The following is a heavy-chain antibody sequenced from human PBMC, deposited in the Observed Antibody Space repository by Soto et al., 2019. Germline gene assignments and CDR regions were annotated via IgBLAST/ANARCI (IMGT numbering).Heavy chain of an antibody. CDR2: INPSGGST. CDR3: AREDIVLVPAAFGCFDP. J-gene: IGHJ5*02. CDR1: GYTFTSYY. D-gene: IGHD2-2*01. V-gene: IGHV1-46*01. Sequence: ASVKVSCKASGYTFTSYYMHWVRQAPGQGLEWMGIINPSGGSTSYAQKFQGRVTMTRDTSTSTVYMELSSLRSEDTAVYYCAREDIVLVPAAFGCFDPWGQGTLVTVSS.